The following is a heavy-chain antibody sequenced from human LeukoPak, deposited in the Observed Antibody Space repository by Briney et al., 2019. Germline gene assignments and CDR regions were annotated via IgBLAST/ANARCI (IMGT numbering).Heavy chain of an antibody. CDR2: INPNSGGT. D-gene: IGHD5-24*01. V-gene: IGHV1-2*02. Sequence: ASVKVSCKASGYTFTSYGISWVRQAPGQGLEWMGWINPNSGGTNYAQKFQGRVTMTRDTSISTAYMELSRLRSDDTAVYYCARRGHPWLQFDPWGQGTLVTVSS. CDR1: GYTFTSYG. J-gene: IGHJ5*02. CDR3: ARRGHPWLQFDP.